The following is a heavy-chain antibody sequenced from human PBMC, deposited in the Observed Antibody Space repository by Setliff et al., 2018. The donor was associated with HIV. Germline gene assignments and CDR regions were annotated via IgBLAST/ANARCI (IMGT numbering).Heavy chain of an antibody. CDR3: ARGFSYCSGGSCYFGY. CDR1: GYTFSEYA. Sequence: ASVKVSCKASGYTFSEYAMHWVRQAPGQRLEWMGWINAGNGNTKYSQKFQGRVTITRDTSASTAYMELSSLRSEDTAVYYCARGFSYCSGGSCYFGYWGQGTLVTAPQ. J-gene: IGHJ4*02. CDR2: INAGNGNT. D-gene: IGHD2-15*01. V-gene: IGHV1-3*01.